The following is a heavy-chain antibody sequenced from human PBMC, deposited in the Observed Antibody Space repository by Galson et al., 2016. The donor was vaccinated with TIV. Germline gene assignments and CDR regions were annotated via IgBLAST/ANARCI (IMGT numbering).Heavy chain of an antibody. V-gene: IGHV5-51*01. CDR1: GYSFTTYW. J-gene: IGHJ4*02. D-gene: IGHD3-22*01. CDR3: ARHSYDYYDNTGPTGGFDY. CDR2: INPGDSDA. Sequence: QSGAEVKKPGESLKISCKGSGYSFTTYWIGWVRQMPGKGLEWMGIINPGDSDARYGPSFQGQVTMSADKFLSTAYLQWNSLQASDTAIYYCARHSYDYYDNTGPTGGFDYWGQG.